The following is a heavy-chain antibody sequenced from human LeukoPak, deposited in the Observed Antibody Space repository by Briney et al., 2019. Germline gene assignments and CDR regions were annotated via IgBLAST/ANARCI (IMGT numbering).Heavy chain of an antibody. J-gene: IGHJ6*01. CDR2: IYYSGST. CDR1: GGSISSHY. D-gene: IGHD3-10*01. Sequence: SETLSLTCTVSGGSISSHYWSRIRQPPGKGLEWIGYIYYSGSTNYNPSLKSRVTISVDTSKNQFSLKLSSVTAADTAVYYCARDRGVHPPQPVDV. CDR3: ARDRGVHPPQPVDV. V-gene: IGHV4-59*11.